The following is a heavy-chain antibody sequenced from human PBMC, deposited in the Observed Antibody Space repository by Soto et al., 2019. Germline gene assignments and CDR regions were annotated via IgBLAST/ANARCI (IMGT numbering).Heavy chain of an antibody. CDR2: IIPIFGTA. Sequence: QVQLVQSGAEVKKPGSSVKVSCKASGGTFSSYAISWVRQAPGQGLEWMGGIIPIFGTANYAQKFQGRVTITADESTSTAYMELSSLRSEDTAVYYCAANYYDSSGYYVWYFDLWGRGTLVTVSS. CDR1: GGTFSSYA. D-gene: IGHD3-22*01. CDR3: AANYYDSSGYYVWYFDL. J-gene: IGHJ2*01. V-gene: IGHV1-69*12.